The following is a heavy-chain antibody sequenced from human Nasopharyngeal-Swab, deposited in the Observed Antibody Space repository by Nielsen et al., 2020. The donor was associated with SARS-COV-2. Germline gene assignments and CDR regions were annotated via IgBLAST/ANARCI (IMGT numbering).Heavy chain of an antibody. CDR2: IWYDGSNK. V-gene: IGHV3-33*01. Sequence: GGSLRLSCAASGFTFSSYGMHWVRQAPGKGLEWVAVIWYDGSNKYYADSVKGRFTISRDNSKNTLYLQMNSLRAEDTAVYYCARDLRFYGDLEYYYGMDVWGQGTTVTVSS. CDR3: ARDLRFYGDLEYYYGMDV. D-gene: IGHD4-17*01. CDR1: GFTFSSYG. J-gene: IGHJ6*02.